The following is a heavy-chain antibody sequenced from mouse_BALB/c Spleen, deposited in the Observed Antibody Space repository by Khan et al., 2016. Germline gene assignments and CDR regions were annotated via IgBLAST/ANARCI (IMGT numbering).Heavy chain of an antibody. D-gene: IGHD1-2*01. CDR1: GYSITSDYA. CDR3: ARSNYGQDV. Sequence: EVQLQESGPGLVKPSQSLSLTCTVTGYSITSDYAWNWIRQFPGNKLEWMGYISYSGSTSYNPSLKSRISITRDTSKNQFFLQLNSVTTEDTATYYSARSNYGQDVWGAGTTVTVSS. V-gene: IGHV3-2*02. J-gene: IGHJ1*01. CDR2: ISYSGST.